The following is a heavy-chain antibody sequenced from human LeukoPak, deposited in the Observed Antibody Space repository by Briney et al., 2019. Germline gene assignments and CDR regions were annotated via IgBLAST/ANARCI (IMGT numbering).Heavy chain of an antibody. CDR2: ISSSSSTI. D-gene: IGHD3-22*01. Sequence: GGSLRLSCAASGFPFSSYSMNWVRQAPGKGLEWVSYISSSSSTIYYADSVKGRFTISRDNAKNSLYLQMNSLRDEDTAVYYCARGDYYYDISGSYYFDYWGQGTLVTVSS. CDR3: ARGDYYYDISGSYYFDY. J-gene: IGHJ4*02. V-gene: IGHV3-48*02. CDR1: GFPFSSYS.